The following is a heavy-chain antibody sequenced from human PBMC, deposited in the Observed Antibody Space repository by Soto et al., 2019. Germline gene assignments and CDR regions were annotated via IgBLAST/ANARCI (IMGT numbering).Heavy chain of an antibody. CDR2: IKSKTDGGTT. D-gene: IGHD5-18*01. J-gene: IGHJ3*02. V-gene: IGHV3-15*07. Sequence: GGSLRLSCAASGFTFSNAWMNWVRQAPGKGLEWVGRIKSKTDGGTTDYAAPVKGRFTISRDDSKNTLYLQMNSLKTEDTAVYYCTSYVDTAMVSIVDIWGQGTMVTVSS. CDR1: GFTFSNAW. CDR3: TSYVDTAMVSIVDI.